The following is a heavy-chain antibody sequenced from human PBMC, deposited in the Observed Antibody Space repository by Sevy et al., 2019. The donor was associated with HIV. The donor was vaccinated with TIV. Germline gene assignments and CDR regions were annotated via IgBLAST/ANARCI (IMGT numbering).Heavy chain of an antibody. D-gene: IGHD3-10*01. V-gene: IGHV3-9*01. CDR2: ISWNSGSI. CDR1: GFTFDDYA. J-gene: IGHJ6*02. Sequence: GGSLRLSCAASGFTFDDYAMHWVRQAPGKGLEWVSGISWNSGSIGYVDSVKGRFTISRDNAKNSLYLQMNSLRAEDTALYYCAKDMRGGFSYYYYGMDVWGQGTTVTVSS. CDR3: AKDMRGGFSYYYYGMDV.